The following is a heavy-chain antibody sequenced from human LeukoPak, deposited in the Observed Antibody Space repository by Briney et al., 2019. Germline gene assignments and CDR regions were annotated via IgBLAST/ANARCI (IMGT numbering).Heavy chain of an antibody. J-gene: IGHJ6*03. V-gene: IGHV3-9*03. Sequence: PGGSLRLSCAASGFTFDDYAMHWVRQAPGKGLEWVSGISWNSGSIGYADSVKGRFTISRDNAKNSLYLQMNSLRAEDMALYYCAKDYYDFWSGYPSGYMDVWGKGTTVTVSS. CDR3: AKDYYDFWSGYPSGYMDV. D-gene: IGHD3-3*01. CDR2: ISWNSGSI. CDR1: GFTFDDYA.